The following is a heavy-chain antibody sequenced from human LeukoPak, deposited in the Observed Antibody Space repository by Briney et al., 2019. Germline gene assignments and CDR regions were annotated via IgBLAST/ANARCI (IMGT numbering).Heavy chain of an antibody. J-gene: IGHJ4*02. CDR2: INWNGGST. CDR3: ARELSGWFDY. D-gene: IGHD6-19*01. Sequence: GGSLRLSCAASGFTFDDYGMSWVRQAPGKGLEWVSGINWNGGSTGYADSVKGRFTISRDNAKNSLYLQMNSLRAEDRAVYYRARELSGWFDYWGQGTLVTVSS. CDR1: GFTFDDYG. V-gene: IGHV3-20*04.